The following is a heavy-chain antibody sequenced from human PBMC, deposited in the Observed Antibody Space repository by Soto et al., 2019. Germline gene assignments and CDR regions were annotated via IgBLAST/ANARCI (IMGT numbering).Heavy chain of an antibody. CDR3: AKDLIDYSNSYFDY. Sequence: RRLSCATSGFSFSNYAMSWVRQAPGKGLEWVAAITSVGYTYYVDSLKGRFTISRDNSKNTLYLQMNSLRAEDTAVYYCAKDLIDYSNSYFDYWGQGTLVTVSS. CDR1: GFSFSNYA. J-gene: IGHJ4*02. D-gene: IGHD4-4*01. CDR2: ITSVGYT. V-gene: IGHV3-23*01.